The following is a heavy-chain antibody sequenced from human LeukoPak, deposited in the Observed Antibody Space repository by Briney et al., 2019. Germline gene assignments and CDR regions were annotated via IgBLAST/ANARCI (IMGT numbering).Heavy chain of an antibody. CDR2: INSDGSST. V-gene: IGHV3-74*01. CDR1: GFTFSNYW. Sequence: GWSLRLSCAASGFTFSNYWMHWVRQAPGKGLVWVSRINSDGSSTSYADSVRGRFTISRDNAKNTLYLQMNSLRAEDTAVYYCARNGLVVGFDIWGQGTMVTVSS. D-gene: IGHD3-22*01. CDR3: ARNGLVVGFDI. J-gene: IGHJ3*02.